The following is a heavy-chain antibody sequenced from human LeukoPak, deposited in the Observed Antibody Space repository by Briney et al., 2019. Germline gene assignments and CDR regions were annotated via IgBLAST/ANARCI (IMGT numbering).Heavy chain of an antibody. J-gene: IGHJ6*03. Sequence: GGSLRLSCAVSGFTFSSYAMSWVRQAPGKGLEWVSTINGGGGSTSYADSVKGRFTISRDNAKNSLYLQMNSLRAEDTAVYYCARDPYSGSYGNYYYYFMDVWGKGTTVTISS. CDR2: INGGGGST. CDR1: GFTFSSYA. V-gene: IGHV3-23*01. D-gene: IGHD1-26*01. CDR3: ARDPYSGSYGNYYYYFMDV.